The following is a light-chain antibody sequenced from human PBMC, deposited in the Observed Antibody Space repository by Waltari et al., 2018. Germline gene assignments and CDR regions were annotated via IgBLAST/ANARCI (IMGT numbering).Light chain of an antibody. V-gene: IGKV3-11*01. CDR3: HQRSNWPQLT. CDR2: DAS. Sequence: EIVLTQSPATLSLSPGERATLSCRTSQSVGSYLAWYQQKPGQAPRLLIYDASNRATGIPARFSGSGSGTDFILTISSLEPEDFALYYCHQRSNWPQLTFGGGTKVDIK. CDR1: QSVGSY. J-gene: IGKJ4*01.